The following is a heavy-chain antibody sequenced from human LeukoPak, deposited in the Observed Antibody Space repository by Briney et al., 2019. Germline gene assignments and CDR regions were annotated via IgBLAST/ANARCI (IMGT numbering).Heavy chain of an antibody. V-gene: IGHV4-59*08. Sequence: SETLSLACTVSGGSISSYYWSWIRQPPGKGLEWIGYIYYSGSTNYNPSLKSRVTISVDTSKNQFSLKLSSVTAADTAVYYCAVSGTKEYYYGSGSYYGYYFDYWGQGTLVTVSS. CDR2: IYYSGST. CDR1: GGSISSYY. D-gene: IGHD3-10*01. J-gene: IGHJ4*02. CDR3: AVSGTKEYYYGSGSYYGYYFDY.